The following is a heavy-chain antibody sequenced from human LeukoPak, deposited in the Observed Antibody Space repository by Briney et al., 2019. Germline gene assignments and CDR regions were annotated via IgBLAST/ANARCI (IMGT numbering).Heavy chain of an antibody. V-gene: IGHV5-51*01. J-gene: IGHJ4*02. D-gene: IGHD3-10*01. Sequence: GESLKISCKGSGYSFTNYWINWVRQMPGKGLEWMGIIYPGDSETRYSPSFQGQVTISVDKSISTAYLQWSSLKASDTSMYYCARLGRGLWFGELFGYWGQGTLVTVSS. CDR3: ARLGRGLWFGELFGY. CDR1: GYSFTNYW. CDR2: IYPGDSET.